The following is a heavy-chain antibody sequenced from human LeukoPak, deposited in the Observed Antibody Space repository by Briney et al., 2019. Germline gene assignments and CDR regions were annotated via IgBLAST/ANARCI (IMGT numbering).Heavy chain of an antibody. CDR1: GYTFTGYY. D-gene: IGHD3-22*01. CDR2: INPNSGGT. CDR3: ARSYDSSRNDY. J-gene: IGHJ4*02. V-gene: IGHV1-2*02. Sequence: ASVKVSCKASGYTFTGYYMHWVRQAPGQGLEWMGWINPNSGGTNYAQKFQGRVTMTRDTSISTAYMELSSLRSEDTAVYYCARSYDSSRNDYWGQGTLVTVSS.